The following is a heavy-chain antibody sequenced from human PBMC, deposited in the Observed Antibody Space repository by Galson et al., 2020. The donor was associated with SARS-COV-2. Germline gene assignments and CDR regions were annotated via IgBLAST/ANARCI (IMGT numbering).Heavy chain of an antibody. CDR2: IKQDGSEK. D-gene: IGHD6-19*01. J-gene: IGHJ4*02. CDR3: ARSERSGWFYDY. CDR1: GFTFNTYW. Sequence: GGSLRLSCEFSGFTFNTYWMSWVRQAPGKGLERVANIKQDGSEKYYVDSVKGRFTISRDNAKKSLFLQMNGLRGEDTALYYCARSERSGWFYDYWGQGTLVIVSS. V-gene: IGHV3-7*01.